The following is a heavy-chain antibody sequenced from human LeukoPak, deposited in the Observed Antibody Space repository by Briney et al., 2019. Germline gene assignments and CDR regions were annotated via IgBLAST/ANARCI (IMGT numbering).Heavy chain of an antibody. CDR3: ARSLTTSDFDY. Sequence: ASVKVSCKASGYTFTNYGINWVRQAPGQGLEWMGWINTNTGNPTYAQGFTGRFVFSLDTSVSTAYLQISSLKAEDTAVYYCARSLTTSDFDYWGQGTLVTVSS. J-gene: IGHJ4*02. CDR1: GYTFTNYG. D-gene: IGHD3-22*01. V-gene: IGHV7-4-1*02. CDR2: INTNTGNP.